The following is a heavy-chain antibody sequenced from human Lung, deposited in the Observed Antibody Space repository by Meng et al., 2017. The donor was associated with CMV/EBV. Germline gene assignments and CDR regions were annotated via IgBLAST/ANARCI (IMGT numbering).Heavy chain of an antibody. CDR1: GFSFQNYA. CDR3: ARLYCTGLTCFLDY. J-gene: IGHJ4*02. CDR2: ISQDGSKD. V-gene: IGHV3-30-3*01. D-gene: IGHD2-8*02. Sequence: GESXKISXEGSGFSFQNYALHWVRQTPGEGLEWVAVISQDGSKDYYGDSVKGRFRVSRDDSKATVYLHMNSLTVDDTSIYYCARLYCTGLTCFLDYWGQGSLVTVSS.